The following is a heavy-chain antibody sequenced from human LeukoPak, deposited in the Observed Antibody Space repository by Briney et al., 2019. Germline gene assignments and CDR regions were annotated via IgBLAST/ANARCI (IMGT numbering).Heavy chain of an antibody. V-gene: IGHV3-23*01. Sequence: PGGSLRLSCAASGFTFSNYAMSWVRQAPGKGLEWVSVISGSGDSTYYADSVEGRFTISRDNSKNTLYLQMNSLRAEDTAVYYCAKDTSHCSGGSCYSDYWGQGTLVTVSS. J-gene: IGHJ4*02. CDR3: AKDTSHCSGGSCYSDY. CDR2: ISGSGDST. D-gene: IGHD2-15*01. CDR1: GFTFSNYA.